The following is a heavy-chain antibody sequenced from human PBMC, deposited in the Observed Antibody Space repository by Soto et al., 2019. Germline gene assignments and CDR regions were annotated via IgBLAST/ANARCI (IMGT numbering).Heavy chain of an antibody. V-gene: IGHV1-69*13. Sequence: ASVKVSCKASGGTFSSYAISWVRQAPGQGLEWMGGIIPIFGTANYAQKFQGRVTITADESTSTAYMELSSLRSEDTAVYYCARVNAIFGVVTTRPDYYYYGMDVWGQGTTVTVSS. J-gene: IGHJ6*02. D-gene: IGHD3-3*01. CDR1: GGTFSSYA. CDR3: ARVNAIFGVVTTRPDYYYYGMDV. CDR2: IIPIFGTA.